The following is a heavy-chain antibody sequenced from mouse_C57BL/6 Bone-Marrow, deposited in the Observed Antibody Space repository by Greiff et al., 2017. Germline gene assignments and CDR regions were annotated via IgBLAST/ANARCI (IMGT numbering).Heavy chain of an antibody. CDR1: GYTFTDYY. J-gene: IGHJ1*03. V-gene: IGHV1-76*01. CDR3: ARPSYGSSGVYWYFDV. D-gene: IGHD1-1*01. Sequence: VQLVESGAELVRPGASVKLSCKASGYTFTDYYINWVKQRPGQGLEWIARIYPGSGNTYYNEKFKGKATLTAEKSSSTAYMQLSSLTSEDSAVYFCARPSYGSSGVYWYFDVWGTGTTVTVSS. CDR2: IYPGSGNT.